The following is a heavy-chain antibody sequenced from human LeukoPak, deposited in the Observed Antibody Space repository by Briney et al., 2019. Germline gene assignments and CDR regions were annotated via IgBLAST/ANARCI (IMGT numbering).Heavy chain of an antibody. D-gene: IGHD4-17*01. CDR3: ARGSRYGDYPYYCDF. J-gene: IGHJ4*02. V-gene: IGHV3-30*02. Sequence: GGSLRLSCAASGFTFGSYGMHWVRQAPGKGPDWVAFVRYDGSNPYYSSSVKGRFTISRDNSKNKVLLQMNNLRLEDAAVYYCARGSRYGDYPYYCDFWGQGTLVTVSS. CDR2: VRYDGSNP. CDR1: GFTFGSYG.